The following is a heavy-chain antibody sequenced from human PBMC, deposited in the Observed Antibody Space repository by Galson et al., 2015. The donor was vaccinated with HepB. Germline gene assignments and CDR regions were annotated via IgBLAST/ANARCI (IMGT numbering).Heavy chain of an antibody. CDR2: ISGRGDRT. CDR1: GFTFSTYA. CDR3: AKGDWQVPYYYGMDV. D-gene: IGHD1-26*01. J-gene: IGHJ6*02. Sequence: SLRLSCAASGFTFSTYAMDWVRQAPGKGLEWVSAISGRGDRTYHADSVKGRFTISRDNSKNTLYLQINGLRAEDTAIYYCAKGDWQVPYYYGMDVWGQGTTVTVSS. V-gene: IGHV3-23*01.